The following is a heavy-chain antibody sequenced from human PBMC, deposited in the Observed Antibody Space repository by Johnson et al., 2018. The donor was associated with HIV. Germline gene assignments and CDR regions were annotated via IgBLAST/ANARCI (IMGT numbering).Heavy chain of an antibody. D-gene: IGHD6-6*01. CDR3: ARVSRSSPAFDAFDI. CDR2: IKQDGSEK. V-gene: IGHV3-7*05. J-gene: IGHJ3*02. Sequence: VQLVESGGGLVQPGGSLRLSCAASGFTFSSYDMHWVRQATGKGLEWVANIKQDGSEKYYVDSVKGRFTISRDNAKNTLYLQMGSLRAEDTAVYYCARVSRSSPAFDAFDIWGQGTLVTVSS. CDR1: GFTFSSYD.